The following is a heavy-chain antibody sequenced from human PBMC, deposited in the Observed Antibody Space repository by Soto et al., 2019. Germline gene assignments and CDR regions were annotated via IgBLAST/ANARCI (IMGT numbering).Heavy chain of an antibody. CDR2: IIPIFGTA. J-gene: IGHJ6*02. CDR3: AREYSSGWPDYRYYYYGMDV. CDR1: GGTFSSYA. V-gene: IGHV1-69*13. Sequence: GASVKVSCKASGGTFSSYAISWVRQAPGQGLEWMGGIIPIFGTANYAQKFQGRVTITADESTSTAYMELSSLRSEDTAVYYCAREYSSGWPDYRYYYYGMDVWGQGTTFTVS. D-gene: IGHD6-19*01.